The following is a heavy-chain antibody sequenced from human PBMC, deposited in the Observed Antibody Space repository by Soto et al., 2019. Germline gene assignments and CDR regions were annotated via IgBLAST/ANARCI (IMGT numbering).Heavy chain of an antibody. D-gene: IGHD6-19*01. V-gene: IGHV1-2*02. CDR2: INPNSGGT. CDR1: GYTFSGFY. J-gene: IGHJ4*02. Sequence: ASVKVSCKASGYTFSGFYMHWVRQAPGQGLEWMGWINPNSGGTKSAEKFQGRVTMTRDTSISTAYMELRRLTSDDKAVYYCERDAVTGTAGLDFWCQATQVTVSS. CDR3: ERDAVTGTAGLDF.